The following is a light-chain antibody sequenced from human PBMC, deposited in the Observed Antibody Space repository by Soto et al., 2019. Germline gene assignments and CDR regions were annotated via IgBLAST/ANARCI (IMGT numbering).Light chain of an antibody. J-gene: IGKJ1*01. CDR3: QQYGSSPTT. V-gene: IGKV3-20*01. CDR1: QSVSSSY. CDR2: GAS. Sequence: EIVLTQSPGPLSLSPGERATLSCRASQSVSSSYLAWYQQKPGQAPRLLIYGASSRATGIPDRFSGRGSGTDVTLTISRLEPEDFAVYYCQQYGSSPTTVGQGTKVEIK.